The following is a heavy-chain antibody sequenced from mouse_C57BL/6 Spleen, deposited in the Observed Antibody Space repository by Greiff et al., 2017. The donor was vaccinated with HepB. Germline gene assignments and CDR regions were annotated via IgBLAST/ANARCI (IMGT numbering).Heavy chain of an antibody. V-gene: IGHV1-69*01. D-gene: IGHD2-1*01. CDR3: ARGRHGNYEGYFDV. CDR2: IDPSDSYT. J-gene: IGHJ1*03. Sequence: VQLKQPGAELVMPGASVKLSCKASGYTFTSYWMHWVKQRPGQGLEWIGEIDPSDSYTNYNQKFKGKSTLTVDKSSSTAYMQLSSLTSEDSAVYYCARGRHGNYEGYFDVWGTGTTVTVSS. CDR1: GYTFTSYW.